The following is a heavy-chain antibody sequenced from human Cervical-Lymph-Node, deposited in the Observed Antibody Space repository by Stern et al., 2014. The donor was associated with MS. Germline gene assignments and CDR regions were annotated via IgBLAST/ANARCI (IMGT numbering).Heavy chain of an antibody. CDR3: TKDGSSSWTGNAFDI. CDR1: GFTFDDYA. J-gene: IGHJ3*02. CDR2: INWKSDSV. D-gene: IGHD6-13*01. V-gene: IGHV3-9*01. Sequence: EVQLLESGGGLVQPGRSLRLSWAASGFTFDDYAMHWVRQVPGKGLEWVSGINWKSDSVAYADSVKGRFTISRDNAKNSLYLQMNSLRAEDTALYYCTKDGSSSWTGNAFDIWGQGTMVTVSS.